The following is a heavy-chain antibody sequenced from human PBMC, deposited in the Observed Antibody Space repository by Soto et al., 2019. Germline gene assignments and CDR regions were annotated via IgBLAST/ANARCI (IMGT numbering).Heavy chain of an antibody. CDR2: IYDSGSS. V-gene: IGHV4-30-4*01. D-gene: IGHD5-12*01. Sequence: PSETLSLTCTVSGASISSGDYFWSWIRQSPGKGLQWNGYIYDSGSSYYTPTLKSRVTMSVDTSKNQFSLKLSPVTAPDTAVYYCAREKGYISGPKNFDYWGQGTLVTVSS. J-gene: IGHJ4*02. CDR1: GASISSGDYF. CDR3: AREKGYISGPKNFDY.